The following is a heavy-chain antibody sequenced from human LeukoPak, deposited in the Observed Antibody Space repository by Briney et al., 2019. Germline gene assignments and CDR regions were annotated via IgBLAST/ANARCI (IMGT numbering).Heavy chain of an antibody. D-gene: IGHD1-26*01. J-gene: IGHJ4*02. CDR1: GFTFSSYE. V-gene: IGHV3-48*03. CDR3: ASYSGSSFLFPALDY. CDR2: ISSSGSTI. Sequence: QPGGSLRLSCAASGFTFSSYEMNWVRQAPGKGLEWVSYISSSGSTIYYADSVKGRFTISRDNAKNSLSLQMNSLRAEDTAVYYCASYSGSSFLFPALDYWGQGTLVTVSS.